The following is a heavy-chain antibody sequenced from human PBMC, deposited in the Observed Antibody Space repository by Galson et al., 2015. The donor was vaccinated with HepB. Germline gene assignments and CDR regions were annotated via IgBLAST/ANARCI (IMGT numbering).Heavy chain of an antibody. J-gene: IGHJ4*02. D-gene: IGHD6-13*01. V-gene: IGHV3-53*01. Sequence: LRLSCAVSGFTVGGNYMSWVRQAPGRGLEWVSVTYSGGRTYYADSVKGRFTISGDGSKNTLYLQMNSLRAEDTAVYYCARNIAASGNYWGQGTLVTVSS. CDR1: GFTVGGNY. CDR3: ARNIAASGNY. CDR2: TYSGGRT.